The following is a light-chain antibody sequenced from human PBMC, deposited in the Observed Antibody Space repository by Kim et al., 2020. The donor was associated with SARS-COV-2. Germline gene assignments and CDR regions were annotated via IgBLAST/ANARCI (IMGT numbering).Light chain of an antibody. J-gene: IGKJ1*01. CDR1: QRISNK. Sequence: LSPGESATFSCRASQRISNKLAWYQQKPGQAPRLLIYDASFRVTGIPDRFSGSASGTDFTLTISRLDPEDFAVYHCQQYGSLPVTFGQGTKVDIK. CDR3: QQYGSLPVT. V-gene: IGKV3-20*01. CDR2: DAS.